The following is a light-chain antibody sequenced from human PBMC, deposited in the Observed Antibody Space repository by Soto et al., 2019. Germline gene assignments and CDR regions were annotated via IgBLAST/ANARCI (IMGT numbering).Light chain of an antibody. CDR2: EVS. CDR1: SSDVGAYNY. V-gene: IGLV2-14*01. Sequence: QSALTQPASVSGSPGQSITISCTGTSSDVGAYNYVSWYQQHPGKAPKLMIYEVSNRPSGVSNRFSGSKSGNTASLTISGLQAEDEADYYCSSYAGSSSLFGGGTKLTVL. CDR3: SSYAGSSSL. J-gene: IGLJ2*01.